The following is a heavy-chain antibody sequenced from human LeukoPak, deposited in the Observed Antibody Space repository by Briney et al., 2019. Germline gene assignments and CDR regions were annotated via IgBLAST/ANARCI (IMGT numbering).Heavy chain of an antibody. V-gene: IGHV1-8*03. D-gene: IGHD3-22*01. CDR3: ARGVAYDSSGVGDY. CDR2: MNPNSGNT. CDR1: GYTFTSYD. J-gene: IGHJ4*02. Sequence: VASVKVSCKASGYTFTSYDINWVRQATGQGVEWMGWMNPNSGNTGYAQKFQGRVTITSNTFISTAYMELSSLRSEDTAVYYCARGVAYDSSGVGDYWGQGTLVTVSS.